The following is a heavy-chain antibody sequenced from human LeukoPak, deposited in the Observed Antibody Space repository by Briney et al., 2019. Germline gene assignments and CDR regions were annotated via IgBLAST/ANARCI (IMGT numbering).Heavy chain of an antibody. CDR1: GFTCSSYA. CDR3: AKIQASFYGGKARNYFDY. D-gene: IGHD4-23*01. V-gene: IGHV3-23*01. Sequence: GGSLRLSCAASGFTCSSYAMSWVRQAPGKGLEWVSAISGSGGSTYYADSVKGRFTISRDNSKNTLYLQMNSLRAEDTAVYYCAKIQASFYGGKARNYFDYWGQGTLVTVSS. J-gene: IGHJ4*02. CDR2: ISGSGGST.